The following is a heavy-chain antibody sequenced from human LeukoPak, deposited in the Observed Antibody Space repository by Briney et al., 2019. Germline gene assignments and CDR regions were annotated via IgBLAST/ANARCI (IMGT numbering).Heavy chain of an antibody. J-gene: IGHJ4*02. CDR2: IIPILGIA. V-gene: IGHV1-69*04. Sequence: GASVKVSCKASGRTFSSYAISWVRQAPGQGLEWMGRIIPILGIANYAQKFQGRVTITADKSTSTAYMELSSLRSEDTAVYYCAREDRVLVRVRGVMGPSDYWGQGTLVTVSS. D-gene: IGHD3-10*01. CDR3: AREDRVLVRVRGVMGPSDY. CDR1: GRTFSSYA.